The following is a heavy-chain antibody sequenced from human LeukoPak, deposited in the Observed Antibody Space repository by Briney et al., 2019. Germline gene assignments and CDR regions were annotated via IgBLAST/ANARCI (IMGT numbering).Heavy chain of an antibody. CDR1: GDPLSSYL. CDR3: ARGPLGMVRGVPMIYYYYYMDV. CDR2: IHYSRKT. D-gene: IGHD3-10*01. V-gene: IGHV4-59*13. Sequence: PSETLLLTCSVPGDPLSSYLGSWVRRPPGKGLGRVGYIHYSRKTNYNPSLKSRVTISVATSTTQFSLKLSSVTAADTAVYYCARGPLGMVRGVPMIYYYYYMDVWGKGTTVTVSS. J-gene: IGHJ6*03.